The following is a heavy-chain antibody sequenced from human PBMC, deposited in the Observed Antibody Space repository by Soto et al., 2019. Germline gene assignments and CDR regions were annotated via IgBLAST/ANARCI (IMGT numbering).Heavy chain of an antibody. V-gene: IGHV1-3*01. CDR3: ARLNSCCGGSGYSDPLAY. CDR2: INAGNGNT. CDR1: GYTFTSYA. J-gene: IGHJ1*01. Sequence: GASVKVSCKASGYTFTSYAMHWVSQAPGQRLEWMGWINAGNGNTKYSQKFQGRVTITRDTSASTAYMELSSLRSEDTAVYYCARLNSCCGGSGYSDPLAYWSQRTLDPGSS. D-gene: IGHD2-15*01.